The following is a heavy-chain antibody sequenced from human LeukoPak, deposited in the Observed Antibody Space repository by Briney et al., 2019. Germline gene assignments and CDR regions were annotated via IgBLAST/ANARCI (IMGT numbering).Heavy chain of an antibody. CDR2: ITSSSSYI. J-gene: IGHJ6*02. Sequence: PGGSLRLSCAASGFTFSSYSMNWVRQAPGKGLEWVSSITSSSSYIYYADSVKGRFTISRDNAKNSLYLQMNSLRAEDTAVYYCARGDIVVVPAANTEYYYYYGMDVWGQGTTVTVSS. V-gene: IGHV3-21*01. CDR3: ARGDIVVVPAANTEYYYYYGMDV. CDR1: GFTFSSYS. D-gene: IGHD2-2*01.